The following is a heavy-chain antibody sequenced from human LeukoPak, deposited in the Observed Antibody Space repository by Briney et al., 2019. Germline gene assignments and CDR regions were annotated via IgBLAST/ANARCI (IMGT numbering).Heavy chain of an antibody. Sequence: SGGSLRLSCAASGFTLRRYAMHWVRQAPGKGPEWVAVISYDGSIKYYADSVKGRFTISRDNSKNTLYLQMNSLRAEDTAVYYCAKGGGVSITYIWNYWGQGTLVTVSS. J-gene: IGHJ4*02. CDR1: GFTLRRYA. V-gene: IGHV3-30*04. D-gene: IGHD3-16*01. CDR2: ISYDGSIK. CDR3: AKGGGVSITYIWNY.